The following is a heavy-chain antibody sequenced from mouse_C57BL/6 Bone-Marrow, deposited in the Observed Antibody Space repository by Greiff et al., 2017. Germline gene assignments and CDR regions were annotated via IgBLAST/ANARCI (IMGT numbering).Heavy chain of an antibody. CDR1: GYTFTSYW. J-gene: IGHJ3*01. D-gene: IGHD2-3*01. CDR3: ARGGGYDGYFFAY. Sequence: VQLQQPGAELVKPGASVKMSCKASGYTFTSYWITWVKQRPGQGLEWIGDIYPGSGSTNYNEKFKSKATLTVDTSSSTAYMQLSSLTSEDSAVYYCARGGGYDGYFFAYWGQGTLVTVSA. V-gene: IGHV1-55*01. CDR2: IYPGSGST.